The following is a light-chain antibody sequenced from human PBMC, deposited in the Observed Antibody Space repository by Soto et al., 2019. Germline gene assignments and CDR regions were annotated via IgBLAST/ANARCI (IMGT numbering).Light chain of an antibody. CDR3: QQTYSTPIT. J-gene: IGKJ5*01. V-gene: IGKV1-39*01. CDR1: QSISSH. CDR2: AAS. Sequence: DIQMTQSPASLSASVGDRVTITCRASQSISSHLHWYQHKPNKAPKLLIYAASSLHSGVPSRFSGSGSGTDFTLTISNLQPEDFATYYCQQTYSTPITFGQGTRLEIK.